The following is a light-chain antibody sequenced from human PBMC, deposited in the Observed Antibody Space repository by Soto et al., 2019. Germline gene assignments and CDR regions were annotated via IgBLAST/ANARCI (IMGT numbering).Light chain of an antibody. Sequence: ENVLTQSPGTLSLSPGERATLSCRASQSVTNSFFAWYQQKPGQAPRILIYGVTSRATGIPDRFSGSGSGTDFALNISRLEPEDFVVYYCQQSSTLPHTFGQGNKLEVK. CDR3: QQSSTLPHT. CDR2: GVT. CDR1: QSVTNSF. J-gene: IGKJ2*01. V-gene: IGKV3-20*01.